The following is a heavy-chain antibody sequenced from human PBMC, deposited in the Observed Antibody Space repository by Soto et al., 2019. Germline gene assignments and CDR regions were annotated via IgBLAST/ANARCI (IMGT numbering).Heavy chain of an antibody. Sequence: QEQLVQAGAEVKKPGSSVRISCRASGGTFSNDAVSWVRQAPGQGLQWLGGIIPIFGTTHYAQKFQCRVTITADESTATAYMELRSVTSEDTAVYYCATGLRTGNYGMYVWGQGTAVTVSS. J-gene: IGHJ6*02. D-gene: IGHD3-10*01. CDR3: ATGLRTGNYGMYV. CDR2: IIPIFGTT. CDR1: GGTFSNDA. V-gene: IGHV1-69*01.